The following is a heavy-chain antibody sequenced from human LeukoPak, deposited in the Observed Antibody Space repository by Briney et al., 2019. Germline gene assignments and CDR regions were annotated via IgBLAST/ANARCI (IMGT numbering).Heavy chain of an antibody. CDR1: GFTFSGYG. CDR2: IYYDGARS. CDR3: AKAIWVAATSSWSCLDY. J-gene: IGHJ4*02. D-gene: IGHD6-13*01. V-gene: IGHV3-30*02. Sequence: GGSLRLSCAASGFTFSGYGTHWVRQARGKGLEWVAFIYYDGARSYYADSVKGRFTISRDNSRNTLYLQMNSLRPEDTAVYYCAKAIWVAATSSWSCLDYWGQGTLVTVSS.